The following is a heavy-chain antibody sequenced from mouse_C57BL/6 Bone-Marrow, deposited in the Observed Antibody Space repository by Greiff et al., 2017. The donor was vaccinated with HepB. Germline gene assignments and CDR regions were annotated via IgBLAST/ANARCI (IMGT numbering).Heavy chain of an antibody. J-gene: IGHJ4*01. V-gene: IGHV7-1*01. CDR1: GFTFSDFY. CDR2: SRNKANDYTT. CDR3: ARDANSNYEGNAMDY. D-gene: IGHD2-5*01. Sequence: EVQGVESGGGLVQSGRSLRLSCATSGFTFSDFYMEWVRQAPGKGLEWIAASRNKANDYTTEYSASVKGRFIVSRDTSQSILYLQMNALRAEDTAIYYCARDANSNYEGNAMDYWGQGTSVTVSS.